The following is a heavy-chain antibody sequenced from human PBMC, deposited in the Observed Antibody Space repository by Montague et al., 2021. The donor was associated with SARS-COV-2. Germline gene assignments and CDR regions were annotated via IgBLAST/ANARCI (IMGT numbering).Heavy chain of an antibody. CDR2: IYYSGST. CDR1: GASVRSGNSY. Sequence: TLSLTCTVSGASVRSGNSYWNWIRQPPGKGLEWIGYIYYSGSTDYSPSLKSRVTISLDTSKNQFSLKVTPVTAADTAVYYCARGGGYYNYGLDVWGPGTTVTVSS. V-gene: IGHV4-61*01. CDR3: ARGGGYYNYGLDV. J-gene: IGHJ6*02. D-gene: IGHD3-22*01.